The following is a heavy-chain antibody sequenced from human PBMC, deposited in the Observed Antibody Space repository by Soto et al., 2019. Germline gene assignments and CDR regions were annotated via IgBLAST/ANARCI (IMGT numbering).Heavy chain of an antibody. Sequence: QVQLQESGPGLVKPSETLSLTCTVSGGSVSSGSYYWSWIRQPPGKGLEWIGYIYYSGSTNYNPSLKSRVTISVDTSKNQFSLKLSSVTAADTAVYYCARSTTPNPIPFDYWGQGTLVTVSS. CDR1: GGSVSSGSYY. J-gene: IGHJ4*02. CDR2: IYYSGST. D-gene: IGHD1-1*01. CDR3: ARSTTPNPIPFDY. V-gene: IGHV4-61*01.